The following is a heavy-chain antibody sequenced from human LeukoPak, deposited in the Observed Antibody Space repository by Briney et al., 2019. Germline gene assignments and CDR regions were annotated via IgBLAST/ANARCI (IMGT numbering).Heavy chain of an antibody. CDR2: ISGSGGST. D-gene: IGHD1-26*01. J-gene: IGHJ4*02. Sequence: GGSLRLSCVVSGFTFSSYAMSWVRQAPGKGLEWVSGISGSGGSTYYADSVKGRFTISRDNSKNTLYLQMNSLRAEDTAVYYCAKEMGATGYYFDYWGQGTLVTVSS. CDR1: GFTFSSYA. CDR3: AKEMGATGYYFDY. V-gene: IGHV3-23*01.